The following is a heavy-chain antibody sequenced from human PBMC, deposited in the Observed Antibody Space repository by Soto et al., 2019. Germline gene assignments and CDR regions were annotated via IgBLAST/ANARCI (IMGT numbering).Heavy chain of an antibody. Sequence: WWTWVRLPPGKGLEWMGRIDPSDSYTNYSPSFQGHVTISADKSISTAYLQWSSLKASDTAMYYCARGMRYYYGMDVWGQGTTVTVSS. J-gene: IGHJ6*02. CDR1: W. CDR3: ARGMRYYYGMDV. CDR2: IDPSDSYT. V-gene: IGHV5-10-1*01.